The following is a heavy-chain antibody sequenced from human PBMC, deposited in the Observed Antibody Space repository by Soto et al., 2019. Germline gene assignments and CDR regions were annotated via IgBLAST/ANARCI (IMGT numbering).Heavy chain of an antibody. D-gene: IGHD2-21*01. CDR2: FIPLFSTA. Sequence: QVQLVQSGAEVKKPGSSVKVSCKPSGGTFSSYAISWVRQAPGQGLEWMGGFIPLFSTANYAQKFQGRVTISASEATSTAYMEVSSLSSEDTAVYFVARDMAGLLRQKEGAFAIWGQGTMVTVSS. CDR3: ARDMAGLLRQKEGAFAI. CDR1: GGTFSSYA. J-gene: IGHJ3*02. V-gene: IGHV1-69*01.